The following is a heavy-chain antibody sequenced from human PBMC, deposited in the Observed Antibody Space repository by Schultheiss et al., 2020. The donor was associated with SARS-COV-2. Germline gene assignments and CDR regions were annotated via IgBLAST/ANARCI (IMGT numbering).Heavy chain of an antibody. CDR3: AKDLFRQQLVPDFDY. D-gene: IGHD6-13*01. J-gene: IGHJ4*02. CDR1: GFTFDDYA. Sequence: GGSLRLSCAASGFTFDDYAMHWVRQAPGKGLEWVSGISWNSGSIGYADSVKGRFTISRDNAKNSLYLQMNSLRAEDTALYYCAKDLFRQQLVPDFDYWGQGTLVTVSS. V-gene: IGHV3-9*01. CDR2: ISWNSGSI.